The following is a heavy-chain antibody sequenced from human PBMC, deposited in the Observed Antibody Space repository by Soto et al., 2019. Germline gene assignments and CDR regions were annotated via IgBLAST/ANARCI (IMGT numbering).Heavy chain of an antibody. CDR3: ARGGSDYYFDY. Sequence: EVQLVESRGGLVQPGGSLRLSCAASGFTFSSYAMHWVRQAPGKGLEYVSTINRNGGSTYYANSVKGRFTISRDNSKNTLYLQMGSLRAEDMAVYYCARGGSDYYFDYWGQGTLVTVSS. D-gene: IGHD2-21*02. V-gene: IGHV3-64*01. J-gene: IGHJ4*02. CDR2: INRNGGST. CDR1: GFTFSSYA.